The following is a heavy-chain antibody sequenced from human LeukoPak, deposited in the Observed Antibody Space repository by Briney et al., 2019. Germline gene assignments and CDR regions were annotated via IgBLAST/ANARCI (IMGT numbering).Heavy chain of an antibody. CDR3: ARVIWQDLTHDS. CDR2: ISTTGNTI. V-gene: IGHV3-48*02. Sequence: GGSLRLSCAASGFTFSSYSMTWVRQAPGKGLEWISYISTTGNTIYYADSVKGRFTISRDNAKNSLYLQMNSLRDEDTAVYYCARVIWQDLTHDSWGQGTLVTVSS. D-gene: IGHD2-15*01. J-gene: IGHJ4*02. CDR1: GFTFSSYS.